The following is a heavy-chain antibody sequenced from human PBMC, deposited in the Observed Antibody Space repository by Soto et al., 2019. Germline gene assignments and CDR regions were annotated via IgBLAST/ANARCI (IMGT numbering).Heavy chain of an antibody. J-gene: IGHJ4*02. CDR1: GFTFSSYA. D-gene: IGHD3-22*01. V-gene: IGHV3-23*01. Sequence: GGSLRLSCAASGFTFSSYAMSWVRQAPGKGLEWVSAISGSGGSTYYADSVKGRFTISRGNSKNTLYLQMNSLRAEDTAVYYCEKVSYSYDSRGYRIPGRDYWGQGTLVTVSS. CDR3: EKVSYSYDSRGYRIPGRDY. CDR2: ISGSGGST.